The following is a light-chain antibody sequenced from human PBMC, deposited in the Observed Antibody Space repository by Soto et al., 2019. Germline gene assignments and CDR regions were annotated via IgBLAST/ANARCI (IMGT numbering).Light chain of an antibody. Sequence: QSVLTQAPSASGTPGQRVTISCSGSNSNIKSNTVNWYQQLPGTAPKLLIYSNNQRSSGVPDRFSGSKSGTSASLAISGLQSEDEADYYCAVWDDSLNGPVFGGGTKVTVL. CDR3: AVWDDSLNGPV. CDR2: SNN. V-gene: IGLV1-44*01. CDR1: NSNIKSNT. J-gene: IGLJ3*02.